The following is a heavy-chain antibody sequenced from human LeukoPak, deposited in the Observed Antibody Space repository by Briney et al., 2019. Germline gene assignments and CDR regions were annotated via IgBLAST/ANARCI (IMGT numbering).Heavy chain of an antibody. J-gene: IGHJ4*02. CDR1: GFTFSSYG. D-gene: IGHD3-10*01. CDR3: ARQRFGQYFDY. V-gene: IGHV3-30*03. Sequence: GGSLRLSCAASGFTFSSYGMHWVRQAPGKGLEWVAVISYDGSNKYYADSVKGRFTISRDNSRNTLYLQMSSLRAEDTAVYYCARQRFGQYFDYWGQGTLVTVSS. CDR2: ISYDGSNK.